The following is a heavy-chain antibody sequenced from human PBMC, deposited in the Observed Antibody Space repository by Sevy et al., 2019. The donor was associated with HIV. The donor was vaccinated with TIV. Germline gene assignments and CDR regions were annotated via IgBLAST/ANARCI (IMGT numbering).Heavy chain of an antibody. CDR1: GFIVNDKY. D-gene: IGHD6-19*01. J-gene: IGHJ4*02. CDR2: IFSSGST. V-gene: IGHV3-66*02. Sequence: GESLKISCAISGFIVNDKYIIWVRQAPGKGLEWVSVIFSSGSTYYADSAKGRFTISRDNSKNTLYLQMNSVRAEDTAVYYCVSLFLSYRSGWSYFDYWGQGTLVTVSS. CDR3: VSLFLSYRSGWSYFDY.